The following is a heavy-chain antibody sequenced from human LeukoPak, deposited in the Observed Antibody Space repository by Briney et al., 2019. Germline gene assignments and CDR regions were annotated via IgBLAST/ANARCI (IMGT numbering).Heavy chain of an antibody. CDR1: GDSVSSGNYY. CDR3: ARASGDYEADY. J-gene: IGHJ4*02. CDR2: MSPSGTT. D-gene: IGHD4-17*01. Sequence: QSSETLSLTCTVSGDSVSSGNYYLSWIRQPPGKGLDWITYMSPSGTTKYNPSLKSRVTISVDTSKNQFSLKLSSVTAADTAVYYCARASGDYEADYWGQGTLVTVSS. V-gene: IGHV4-61*01.